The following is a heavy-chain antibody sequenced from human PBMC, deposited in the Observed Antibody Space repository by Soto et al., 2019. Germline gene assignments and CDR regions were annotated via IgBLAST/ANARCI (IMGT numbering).Heavy chain of an antibody. V-gene: IGHV4-4*02. CDR3: AGRTDIVVVPAAIGNWFDP. CDR1: GGSISSSNW. Sequence: SETLSLTCAVSGGSISSSNWWSWVRQPPGKGLEWIGEINHSGSTNYNPSLKSRVTISVDTSKNQFSLKLSSVTAADTAVYYCAGRTDIVVVPAAIGNWFDPWGQGTLVTVSS. D-gene: IGHD2-2*02. CDR2: INHSGST. J-gene: IGHJ5*02.